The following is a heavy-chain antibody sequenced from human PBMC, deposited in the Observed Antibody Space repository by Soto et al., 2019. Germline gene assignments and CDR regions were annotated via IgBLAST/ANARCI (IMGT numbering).Heavy chain of an antibody. J-gene: IGHJ5*02. CDR3: ARQLYYDFWSGYYTRQHWFDP. CDR2: IYYSGST. V-gene: IGHV4-30-4*01. Sequence: SETLSLTCTVSGGSISSGDYYWSWIRQPPGKGLEWIGYIYYSGSTYYNPSLKSRVTISVDTSKNQFSLKLSSVTAADTAVYYCARQLYYDFWSGYYTRQHWFDPWGQGTLVTVSS. CDR1: GGSISSGDYY. D-gene: IGHD3-3*01.